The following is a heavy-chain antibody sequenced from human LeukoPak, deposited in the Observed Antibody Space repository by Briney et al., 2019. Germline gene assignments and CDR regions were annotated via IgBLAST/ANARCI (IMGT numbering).Heavy chain of an antibody. CDR2: IIPILGIA. CDR3: ARGPAIQSSGVYYYFMDV. Sequence: SVKVSCKASGGTFSSYAISWVRQAPGQGLEWMGRIIPILGIANYAQKFQGRVTITADESTSTAYMELSSLRSEDTAVYYCARGPAIQSSGVYYYFMDVWGKGTTVTVSS. D-gene: IGHD2-2*02. J-gene: IGHJ6*03. CDR1: GGTFSSYA. V-gene: IGHV1-69*04.